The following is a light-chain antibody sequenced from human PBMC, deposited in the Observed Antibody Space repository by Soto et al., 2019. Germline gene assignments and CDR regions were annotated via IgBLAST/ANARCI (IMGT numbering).Light chain of an antibody. V-gene: IGKV3-20*01. J-gene: IGKJ2*01. CDR1: QSVSSSY. Sequence: EIVLTQSPGTLSLSPGERATLSCRASQSVSSSYLAWYQQKPGQAPRLLIYGASSRATGIPDRFSGSGSGTDFTLTISRLEPEDFAVYYCQQYNSSFYTFGRGTTLEIK. CDR3: QQYNSSFYT. CDR2: GAS.